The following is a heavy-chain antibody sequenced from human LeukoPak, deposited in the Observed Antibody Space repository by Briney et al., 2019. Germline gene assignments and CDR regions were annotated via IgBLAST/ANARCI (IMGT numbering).Heavy chain of an antibody. CDR2: IIPIFGTA. CDR3: ARAYFIPADFLYYYYGMDV. D-gene: IGHD2-2*01. V-gene: IGHV1-69*01. CDR1: GGTFSSYA. J-gene: IGHJ6*02. Sequence: SVKVSCKDSGGTFSSYAISWVRQAPGQGLEWMGGIIPIFGTANYAQKFQGRVTITADESTSTAYMELSSLRSEDTAVYYCARAYFIPADFLYYYYGMDVWGQGTTVTVSS.